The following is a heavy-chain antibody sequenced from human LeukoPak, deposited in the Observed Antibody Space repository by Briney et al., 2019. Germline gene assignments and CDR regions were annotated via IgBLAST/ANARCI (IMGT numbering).Heavy chain of an antibody. V-gene: IGHV4-59*08. D-gene: IGHD6-13*01. CDR2: IYYTGST. CDR3: ARQSPAAAGQGLDY. Sequence: SETLSLTCTVSGGSISSYHWSWIRQPPGKGLEWIGYIYYTGSTNYNPSLKSRVTMSVDTSKNQFSLKVTSVTAADTAVYYCARQSPAAAGQGLDYWGQGALVTVSS. J-gene: IGHJ4*02. CDR1: GGSISSYH.